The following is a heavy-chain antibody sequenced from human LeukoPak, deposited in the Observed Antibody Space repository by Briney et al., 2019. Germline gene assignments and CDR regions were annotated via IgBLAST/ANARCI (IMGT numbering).Heavy chain of an antibody. D-gene: IGHD2-15*01. Sequence: PSQTLSLTCTVSGGSISSGSYYWSWIRQPPGKGLEWIGGIYHSGSTYYNPSLKSRVTISVDTSKNQFSLKLSSVTAADTAVYYCATSDIVVVAAATKGNFDYWGQGTLVTVSS. CDR1: GGSISSGSYY. CDR2: IYHSGST. J-gene: IGHJ4*02. V-gene: IGHV4-39*07. CDR3: ATSDIVVVAAATKGNFDY.